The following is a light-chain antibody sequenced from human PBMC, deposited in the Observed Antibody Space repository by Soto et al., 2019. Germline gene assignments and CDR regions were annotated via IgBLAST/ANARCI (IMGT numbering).Light chain of an antibody. CDR2: DVT. Sequence: QSALTQPASVSGSPGQSISMSCTGSSSDIGGYNYVSWYQHHPGEAPKLLIYDVTNRPSGISHRFSAAKSDNTASLTVSGLQAEDEADYYCSSYTSRNTLVFGGGTKLTVL. J-gene: IGLJ2*01. CDR3: SSYTSRNTLV. V-gene: IGLV2-14*01. CDR1: SSDIGGYNY.